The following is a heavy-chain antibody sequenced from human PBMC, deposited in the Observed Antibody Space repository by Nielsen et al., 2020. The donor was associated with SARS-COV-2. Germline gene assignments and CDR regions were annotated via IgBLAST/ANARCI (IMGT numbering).Heavy chain of an antibody. D-gene: IGHD1-26*01. CDR1: GCSISSNFYY. CDR3: ARHRQWELLGIDY. Sequence: SETLSLTCSVSGCSISSNFYYWCWIRQPPGKGLEWIWSHYYGGTTYYNPSLKSRVTISVDTSKNQFSLRLTSVTAADTAVYYCARHRQWELLGIDYWGQGTLVTVSS. CDR2: HYYGGTT. V-gene: IGHV4-39*01. J-gene: IGHJ4*02.